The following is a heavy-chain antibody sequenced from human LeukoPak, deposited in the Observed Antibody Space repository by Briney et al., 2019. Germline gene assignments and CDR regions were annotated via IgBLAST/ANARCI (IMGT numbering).Heavy chain of an antibody. CDR3: AKGGYTTWFDP. CDR2: IRSNGGET. J-gene: IGHJ5*02. CDR1: GFTFSDYS. Sequence: GGSLRLSCAASGFTFSDYSMTWVRQAPGKGLGWVSNIRSNGGETFYADSVKGRFTISRDNSKNTLYLEMNSLRAEDTAVYYCAKGGYTTWFDPWGQGTLVTVSS. D-gene: IGHD2-15*01. V-gene: IGHV3-23*01.